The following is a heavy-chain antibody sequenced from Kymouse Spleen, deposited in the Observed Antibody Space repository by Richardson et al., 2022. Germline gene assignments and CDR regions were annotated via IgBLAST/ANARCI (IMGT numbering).Heavy chain of an antibody. J-gene: IGHJ4*02. CDR1: GGSFSGYY. D-gene: IGHD3-10*01. V-gene: IGHV4-34*01. CDR2: INHSGST. CDR3: ARGRDGSGSFDY. Sequence: QVQLQQWGAGLLKPSETLSLTCAVYGGSFSGYYWSWIRQPPGKGLEWIGEINHSGSTNYNPSLKSRVTISVDTSKNQFSLKLSSVTAADTAVYYCARGRDGSGSFDYWGQGTLVTVSS.